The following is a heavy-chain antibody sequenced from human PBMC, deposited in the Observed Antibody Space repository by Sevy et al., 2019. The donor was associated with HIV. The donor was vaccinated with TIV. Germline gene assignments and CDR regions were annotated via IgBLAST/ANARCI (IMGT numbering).Heavy chain of an antibody. V-gene: IGHV3-33*01. CDR3: ARDGYCSSTSCYHPNQYDWFDP. CDR1: GFTFSSYG. Sequence: GGSLRLSCAASGFTFSSYGMHWGRQAPGKGLEWVAVIWYDGSNKYYADSVMGRFTISRGNSTNTLYLQMNSPRAEDTAVYYCARDGYCSSTSCYHPNQYDWFDPWGQGTLVTVSS. CDR2: IWYDGSNK. D-gene: IGHD2-2*03. J-gene: IGHJ5*02.